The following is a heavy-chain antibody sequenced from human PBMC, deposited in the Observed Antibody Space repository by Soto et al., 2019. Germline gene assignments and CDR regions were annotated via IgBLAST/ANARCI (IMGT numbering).Heavy chain of an antibody. D-gene: IGHD2-15*01. Sequence: ASVKVSCKASGYTFTRYGISWVRQAPGQGLEWMGWISAYNGNTNYAQKLQGRVTMTTDTSTSTGYMELRSVRSDETAVYCCAGGVVVVASIDDAFDIWDQGTIVTVSS. CDR3: AGGVVVVASIDDAFDI. J-gene: IGHJ3*02. CDR2: ISAYNGNT. CDR1: GYTFTRYG. V-gene: IGHV1-18*01.